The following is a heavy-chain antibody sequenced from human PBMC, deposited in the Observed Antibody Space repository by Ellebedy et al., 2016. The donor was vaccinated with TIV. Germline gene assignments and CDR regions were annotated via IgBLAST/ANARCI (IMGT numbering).Heavy chain of an antibody. D-gene: IGHD1-1*01. CDR2: ITSRGTYL. CDR3: ARDSDIPWNDH. CDR1: GFTFSDYG. V-gene: IGHV3-21*01. J-gene: IGHJ4*02. Sequence: PGGSLRLSCAAYGFTFSDYGMDWVRQAPGKGLEWVASITSRGTYLYYGESVKGRFSLSRDNTRNSLYLQMNILRAEDSAVYYCARDSDIPWNDHWGQGALVTVSS.